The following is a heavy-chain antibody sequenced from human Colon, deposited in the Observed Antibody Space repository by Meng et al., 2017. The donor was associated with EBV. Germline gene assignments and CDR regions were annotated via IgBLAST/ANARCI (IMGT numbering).Heavy chain of an antibody. D-gene: IGHD2-21*02. J-gene: IGHJ5*02. CDR3: ARGPYCGGDCYWFDP. CDR1: GDSISSGDYS. V-gene: IGHV4-30-2*01. CDR2: IYHGGTT. Sequence: LPLPDPYSGPVQPSQSLSLTCAVSGDSISSGDYSWSWIRQPPGQGLEWIGYIYHGGTTYNTSLKSRVTISVDNSKNQFSLRLTSVTAADTAVYYCARGPYCGGDCYWFDPWGQGTLVTVSS.